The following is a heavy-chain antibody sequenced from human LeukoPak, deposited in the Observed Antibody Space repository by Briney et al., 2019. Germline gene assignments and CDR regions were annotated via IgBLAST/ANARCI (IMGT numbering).Heavy chain of an antibody. D-gene: IGHD6-13*01. J-gene: IGHJ4*02. CDR3: AKEIEAGGSGYGY. CDR1: GFAFDNYP. CDR2: ISWDGAST. V-gene: IGHV3-43D*03. Sequence: GGSLRLSCAASGFAFDNYPMHRVRQAPGKSLEWVSFISWDGASTFYAASVQGRFTISRDNSRNSLYLQINSLRAEDTALYYCAKEIEAGGSGYGYWGQGTLVTVSS.